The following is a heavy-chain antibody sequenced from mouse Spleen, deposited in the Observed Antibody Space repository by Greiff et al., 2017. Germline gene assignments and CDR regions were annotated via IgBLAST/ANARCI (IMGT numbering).Heavy chain of an antibody. Sequence: VQLQQSGPVLMKPGASVKMSCTASGYTFTDYYMNWVKQSHGKSLEWIGVINPYNGGTSYNQKFKGKATLTVDKSSSTAYMELNNLTSEDSAVYYCARDGTGYWGQGTTLTVSS. CDR1: GYTFTDYY. J-gene: IGHJ2*01. D-gene: IGHD3-3*01. CDR2: INPYNGGT. CDR3: ARDGTGY. V-gene: IGHV1-19*01.